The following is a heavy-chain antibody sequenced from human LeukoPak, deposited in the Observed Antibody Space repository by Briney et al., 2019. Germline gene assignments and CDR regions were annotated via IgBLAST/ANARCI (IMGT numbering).Heavy chain of an antibody. D-gene: IGHD3-10*01. CDR2: ISSSSSYI. Sequence: GGSLRLSCAASGFTFSSYSMNWVRQAPGKGLEWVSSISSSSSYIYYADSVKGRFTISRDSAKNSLYLQMNSLRAEDTAVYYCARDSYGSGSPPQIWGQGTTVTVSS. CDR3: ARDSYGSGSPPQI. CDR1: GFTFSSYS. V-gene: IGHV3-21*01. J-gene: IGHJ6*02.